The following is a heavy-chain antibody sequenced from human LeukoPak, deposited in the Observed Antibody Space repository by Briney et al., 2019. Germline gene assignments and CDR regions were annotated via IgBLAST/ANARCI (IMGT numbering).Heavy chain of an antibody. CDR1: GGSISSYY. Sequence: NPSETLSLTCTVSGGSISSYYWSWIRQPPGKGLEWIGYIYYSGSTNYNPSLKSRVTISVDTSKNQFSLKLSSVTAADTAVYYCARRQVVVAANYYYYMDVWGKGTTVTVSS. CDR2: IYYSGST. D-gene: IGHD2-15*01. CDR3: ARRQVVVAANYYYYMDV. J-gene: IGHJ6*03. V-gene: IGHV4-59*12.